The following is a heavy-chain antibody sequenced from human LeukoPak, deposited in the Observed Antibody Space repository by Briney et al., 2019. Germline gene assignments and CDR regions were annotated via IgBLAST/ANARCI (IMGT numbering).Heavy chain of an antibody. CDR2: IYYSGST. CDR3: ARQTTYSSSWYEELGYFDY. Sequence: SETLSLTCTVSGGSISSSSYYWGWIRQPPGKGLEWIGSIYYSGSTYYNPSLKSRVTISVDTSKNQFSLKLSSVTAADTAVYYCARQTTYSSSWYEELGYFDYWGQGTLVTVSS. D-gene: IGHD6-13*01. CDR1: GGSISSSSYY. J-gene: IGHJ4*02. V-gene: IGHV4-39*01.